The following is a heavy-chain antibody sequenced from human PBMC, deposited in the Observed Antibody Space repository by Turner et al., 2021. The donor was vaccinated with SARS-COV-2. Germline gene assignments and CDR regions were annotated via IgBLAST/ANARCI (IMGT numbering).Heavy chain of an antibody. CDR3: GKDVSRGGLDV. Sequence: EVRLVESGGGLVQPGWSLRLSCAGSGFKFDEHAMHWVREGPGEGVEVVSGFIVDGYRLGLADLLEGRFPVFLEHGKDGLELANNHLGSDGTGFYYCGKDVSRGGLDVWGPGTTVTVSS. CDR2: FIVDGYRL. J-gene: IGHJ6*02. V-gene: IGHV3-9*01. CDR1: GFKFDEHA.